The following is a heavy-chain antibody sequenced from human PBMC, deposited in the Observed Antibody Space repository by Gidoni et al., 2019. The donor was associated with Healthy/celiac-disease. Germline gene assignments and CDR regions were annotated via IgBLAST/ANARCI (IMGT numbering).Heavy chain of an antibody. D-gene: IGHD4-17*01. CDR3: ARSPIGYGDSYDAFDI. CDR2: ISSSGSTI. Sequence: EVQLVESGGGLVQPGGSLSLSCAASGFTFSSYEMNWVRQAPGKGLEWVSYISSSGSTIYYADSVKGRFTISRDNAKNSLYLKMNSLRAEDTAVYYCARSPIGYGDSYDAFDIWGQGTMVTVSS. V-gene: IGHV3-48*03. J-gene: IGHJ3*02. CDR1: GFTFSSYE.